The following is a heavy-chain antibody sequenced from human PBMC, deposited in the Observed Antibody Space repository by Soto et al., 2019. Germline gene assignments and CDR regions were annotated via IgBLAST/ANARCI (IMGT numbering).Heavy chain of an antibody. D-gene: IGHD2-15*01. CDR1: GFIFSSYA. V-gene: IGHV3-33*01. Sequence: QVQLVESGGGVVQPGRSLRLSCAASGFIFSSYAMHWVRQAPGKGLEWVAVIWYDGNNKYYADSVKGRFTISRDNSKNTLSLQMNSLRAEDTAVYYCARDEIGGSCPFDPWGQGTLVTVSS. J-gene: IGHJ5*02. CDR2: IWYDGNNK. CDR3: ARDEIGGSCPFDP.